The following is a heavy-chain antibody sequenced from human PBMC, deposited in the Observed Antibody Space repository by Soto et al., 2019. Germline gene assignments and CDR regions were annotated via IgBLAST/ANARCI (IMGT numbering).Heavy chain of an antibody. CDR1: GGTFSSYA. Sequence: QVQLVQSGAEVKKPGSSVKVSCKASGGTFSSYAISWVRQAPGQGLEWMGGIIPIFGTANYAQKFQGRVTITADESTSTAYMELSSRRSEDTAVYYCARAGDIVVVAEYYFDYWGQGTLVTVSS. D-gene: IGHD2-15*01. CDR2: IIPIFGTA. CDR3: ARAGDIVVVAEYYFDY. J-gene: IGHJ4*02. V-gene: IGHV1-69*12.